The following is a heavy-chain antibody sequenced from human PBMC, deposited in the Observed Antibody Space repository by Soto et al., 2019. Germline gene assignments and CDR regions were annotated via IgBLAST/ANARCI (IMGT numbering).Heavy chain of an antibody. CDR2: IWYDGSNK. CDR3: ARDPPAAAGVYGMDV. Sequence: GGSLRLSCAASGFTFSSYGMHWVRQAPGKGLEWVAVIWYDGSNKYYADSVKGRFTISRDNSKNTLYLQMNSLRAEDTAVYYCARDPPAAAGVYGMDVWGQGTTVTV. V-gene: IGHV3-33*01. J-gene: IGHJ6*02. CDR1: GFTFSSYG. D-gene: IGHD6-13*01.